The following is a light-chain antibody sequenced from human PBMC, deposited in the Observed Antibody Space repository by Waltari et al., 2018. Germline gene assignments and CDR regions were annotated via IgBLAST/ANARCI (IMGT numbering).Light chain of an antibody. CDR3: SSQTLDGLVL. CDR2: DVT. CDR1: GSAARASES. J-gene: IGLJ2*01. V-gene: IGLV2-14*03. Sequence: QSALTQPASVSGSPGQSITISCSGLGSAARASESVSWHQHHPDKPPQVIIYDVTHRPSGVSDRFSASKSANTASLTISRLQPEDEADYYCSSQTLDGLVLFGGGTKLTVL.